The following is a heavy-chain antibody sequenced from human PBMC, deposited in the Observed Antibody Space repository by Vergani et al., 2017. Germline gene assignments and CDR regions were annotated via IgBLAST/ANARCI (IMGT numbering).Heavy chain of an antibody. Sequence: QITLKESGPTLVKPTQTLTLTCTFSGFSLSTSGVGVGWIRQPPGKALEWLALIYWNDAKRYSPSLKSRLTITKDTSKNQVVLTMTNMDPVDTATYYCAHRHYDRSVYFGKQAPARVSLSWFDPWGQGTLVTVSS. V-gene: IGHV2-5*01. J-gene: IGHJ5*02. CDR2: IYWNDAK. CDR1: GFSLSTSGVG. CDR3: AHRHYDRSVYFGKQAPARVSLSWFDP. D-gene: IGHD3-22*01.